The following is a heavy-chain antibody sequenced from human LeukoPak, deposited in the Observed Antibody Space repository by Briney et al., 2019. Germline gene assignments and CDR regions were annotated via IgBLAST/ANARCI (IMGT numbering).Heavy chain of an antibody. CDR2: ISSSGST. V-gene: IGHV4-61*02. Sequence: SGTLSLTCAVSGDSISSGDYYWSWIRQPAGKGLEWIGRISSSGSTNYNPSLKSRVTISVDTSKNQFSLKLSSVTAADTAVYFCARGPYSYDSSGAFDIWGQGTMVTVSS. D-gene: IGHD3-22*01. CDR1: GDSISSGDYY. J-gene: IGHJ3*02. CDR3: ARGPYSYDSSGAFDI.